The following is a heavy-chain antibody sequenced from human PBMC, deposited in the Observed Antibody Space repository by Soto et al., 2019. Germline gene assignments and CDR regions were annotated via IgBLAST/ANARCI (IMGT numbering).Heavy chain of an antibody. CDR1: GGSISSYY. CDR2: IYTSGST. D-gene: IGHD3-10*01. J-gene: IGHJ6*02. Sequence: PSETLSLTCTVSGGSISSYYWSWIRQPAGKGLEWIGRIYTSGSTNYNPSLKSRVTISVDTSKNQFSLKLSSVTAADTAVYYCARTYGSGRSPDYYYYYGMDVWGQGTTVTVSS. CDR3: ARTYGSGRSPDYYYYYGMDV. V-gene: IGHV4-4*07.